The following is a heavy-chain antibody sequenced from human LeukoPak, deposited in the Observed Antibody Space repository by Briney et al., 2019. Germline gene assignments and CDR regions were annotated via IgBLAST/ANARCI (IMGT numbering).Heavy chain of an antibody. CDR1: GFTFSNYE. Sequence: GGSLRPSCATSGFTFSNYEMNWVRQAPGKWLEWVSYITTSGGIKSYADSVKGRFTISRDNAKNSVYLQINSLRAEDTAVYYCARDGVVDSSGWYVDYRGQGTLVTVSS. CDR2: ITTSGGIK. D-gene: IGHD6-19*01. CDR3: ARDGVVDSSGWYVDY. V-gene: IGHV3-48*03. J-gene: IGHJ4*02.